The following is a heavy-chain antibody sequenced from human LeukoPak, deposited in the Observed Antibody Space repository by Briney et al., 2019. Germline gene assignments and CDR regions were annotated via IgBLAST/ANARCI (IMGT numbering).Heavy chain of an antibody. CDR1: GGSISSGGYS. CDR2: IYHSGST. V-gene: IGHV4-30-2*01. Sequence: SETLSLTCAVSGGSISSGGYSWSWIRQPPGKGLEWIGYIYHSGSTYYNPSLKSRVTISVDRSKNQSSLKLSSVTAADTAVYYCARGGGSPEENWFDPWGQGTLVTVSS. CDR3: ARGGGSPEENWFDP. J-gene: IGHJ5*02.